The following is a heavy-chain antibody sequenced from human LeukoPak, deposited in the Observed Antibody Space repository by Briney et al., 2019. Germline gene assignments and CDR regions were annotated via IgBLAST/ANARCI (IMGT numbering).Heavy chain of an antibody. V-gene: IGHV3-30*18. J-gene: IGHJ4*02. CDR2: ISYDGNNK. D-gene: IGHD6-19*01. CDR1: GFTFRNYG. Sequence: GRSLRLSCAASGFTFRNYGMHWVRQAPGKGLEWVAVISYDGNNKYYADSVKGRFTISRDNSKNTVYLQMNSLRAEDTAVYYCAKDQIGWAPGYVSGPLDQWGQGTLVTVSS. CDR3: AKDQIGWAPGYVSGPLDQ.